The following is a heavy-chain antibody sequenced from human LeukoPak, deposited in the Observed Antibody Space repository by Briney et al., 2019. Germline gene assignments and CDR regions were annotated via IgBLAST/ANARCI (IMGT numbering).Heavy chain of an antibody. J-gene: IGHJ3*02. CDR3: AREGRYYYGSGSYAGAFDI. Sequence: ASVKVSCKASGYTFTSYGISWVRQAPGQGLEWMGWISAYNGNTNYAQKLQGRVTMTTDTSTSTAYMELMRLRSDDTAVYYCAREGRYYYGSGSYAGAFDIWGQGTMVTVSS. CDR1: GYTFTSYG. CDR2: ISAYNGNT. D-gene: IGHD3-10*01. V-gene: IGHV1-18*04.